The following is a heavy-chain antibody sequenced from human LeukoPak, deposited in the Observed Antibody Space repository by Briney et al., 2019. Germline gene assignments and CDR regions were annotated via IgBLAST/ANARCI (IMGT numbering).Heavy chain of an antibody. J-gene: IGHJ4*02. Sequence: PGGSLRLSCAASGFTFSSHSMYWVRQAPGKGLVWVSRVNSDGSDTRYADSVKGRFTISRDNAKNTLYLQMNSLRAEDTAVYYCAATAAAGTRSVLFDYWGQGTLVTVSS. CDR2: VNSDGSDT. V-gene: IGHV3-74*01. D-gene: IGHD6-13*01. CDR1: GFTFSSHS. CDR3: AATAAAGTRSVLFDY.